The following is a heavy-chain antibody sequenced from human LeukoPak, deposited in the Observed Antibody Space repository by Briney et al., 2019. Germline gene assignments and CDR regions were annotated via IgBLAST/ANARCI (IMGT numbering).Heavy chain of an antibody. J-gene: IGHJ4*02. V-gene: IGHV3-66*01. CDR1: GFTFSTYT. CDR2: IYNGGST. D-gene: IGHD5-18*01. CDR3: ASAYTYGKVDC. Sequence: GGSLRLSCAASGFTFSTYTMNWVRQAPGKGLEWVSLIYNGGSTYYADSVKGRFAISRDNSKNTLYLQMNSLTAEDTAVYYCASAYTYGKVDCWGQGTLVTVSS.